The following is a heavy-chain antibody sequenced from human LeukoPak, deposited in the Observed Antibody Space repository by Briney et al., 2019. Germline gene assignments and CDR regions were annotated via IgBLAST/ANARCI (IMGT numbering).Heavy chain of an antibody. D-gene: IGHD3-3*01. V-gene: IGHV3-74*01. J-gene: IGHJ4*02. CDR2: INNDGSST. Sequence: GGSLRLSCKGSGYAFSGDWMHWVRQAPGKGLVWVSRINNDGSSTGYADSVTGRFTISRDNAKNTLFLQMSSLRAEDTAVYYCASFYPISLSDYWGQGTLVTVSS. CDR3: ASFYPISLSDY. CDR1: GYAFSGDW.